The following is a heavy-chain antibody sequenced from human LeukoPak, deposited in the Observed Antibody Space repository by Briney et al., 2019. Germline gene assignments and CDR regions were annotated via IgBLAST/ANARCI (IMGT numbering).Heavy chain of an antibody. D-gene: IGHD6-19*01. CDR3: ARSSGWYHRGPDYYYYYMDV. CDR1: GFTFSSYG. CDR2: ISSTSSYI. Sequence: GGSLRLSCAASGFTFSSYGMHWVRQAPGKGLEWVSSISSTSSYIYYADSVKSRFTISRDNAKNSLYLQMNSLRAEDTAVYYCARSSGWYHRGPDYYYYYMDVWGKGTTVTVS. V-gene: IGHV3-21*01. J-gene: IGHJ6*03.